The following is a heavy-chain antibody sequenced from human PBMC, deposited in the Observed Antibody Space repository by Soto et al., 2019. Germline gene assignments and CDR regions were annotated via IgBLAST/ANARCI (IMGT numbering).Heavy chain of an antibody. V-gene: IGHV1-2*02. CDR3: AREGPGYCSGGSCYHYYGMDV. D-gene: IGHD2-15*01. CDR2: INPNSGGT. Sequence: QVQLVQSGAEVKKPGASVKVSCKASGYTFTGYYMHWVRQAPGQGLEWMGWINPNSGGTNYAQKFQGGVTMTRDTSISTAYMGLSRLRSDDTAGYYCAREGPGYCSGGSCYHYYGMDVWGQGTTVTVSS. J-gene: IGHJ6*02. CDR1: GYTFTGYY.